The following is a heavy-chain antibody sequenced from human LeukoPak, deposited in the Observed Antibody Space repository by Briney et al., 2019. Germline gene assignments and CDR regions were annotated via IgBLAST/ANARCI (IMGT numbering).Heavy chain of an antibody. CDR2: ISSSDSTI. CDR3: ASFYGGGFDY. CDR1: GFTFNNYA. Sequence: GGSLRLSCAASGFTFNNYAMHWVRKAPGTGLEWVSYISSSDSTIYYADSVKGRFTISRDNAKNSLYLQMNTLRPEDRAVYYCASFYGGGFDYWGQGTLVTVSS. J-gene: IGHJ4*02. D-gene: IGHD4-23*01. V-gene: IGHV3-48*03.